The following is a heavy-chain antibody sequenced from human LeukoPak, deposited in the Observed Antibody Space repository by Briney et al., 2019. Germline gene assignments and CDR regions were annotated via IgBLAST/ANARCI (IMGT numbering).Heavy chain of an antibody. J-gene: IGHJ4*02. CDR1: GYSFTGYY. CDR2: INPDTGAT. CDR3: ARKDAGPSSFDY. V-gene: IGHV1-2*02. Sequence: ASLKVSCKTSGYSFTGYYLQWVRQAPGQGPEWMGWINPDTGATHKSQKFQGRVTMTRDTSINTVYLELSSLTSDDTAIYYCARKDAGPSSFDYWGQGSLVTVSS.